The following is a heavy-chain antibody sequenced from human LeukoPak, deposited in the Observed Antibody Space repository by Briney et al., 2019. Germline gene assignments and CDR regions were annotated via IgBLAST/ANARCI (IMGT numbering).Heavy chain of an antibody. CDR3: ARRLYGDYVGNWFDP. CDR1: GGSFSGYY. V-gene: IGHV4-34*01. CDR2: INHSGST. J-gene: IGHJ5*02. D-gene: IGHD4-17*01. Sequence: SETLSLTCAVYGGSFSGYYWSWIRQPPGKGLEWIGEINHSGSTNYNPSLKSRVTISVDTSKNQFSLKLSSVTAADTAVYYCARRLYGDYVGNWFDPWGQGTLVTVSS.